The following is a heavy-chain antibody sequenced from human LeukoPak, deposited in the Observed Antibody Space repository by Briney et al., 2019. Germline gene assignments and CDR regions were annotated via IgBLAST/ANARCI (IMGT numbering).Heavy chain of an antibody. CDR3: AHRPNIAVAGNWFDP. D-gene: IGHD6-19*01. CDR2: IYWDDDK. J-gene: IGHJ5*02. Sequence: SGPTLLKPTQTLTLTCTFSGFSLRTRGVGVGWIRQPPGKALEWLSLIYWDDDKRYNPSLKSRLTLTKDTSKNQVVLTMTNMDPVDTATYYCAHRPNIAVAGNWFDPWGQGTLVTVSS. CDR1: GFSLRTRGVG. V-gene: IGHV2-5*02.